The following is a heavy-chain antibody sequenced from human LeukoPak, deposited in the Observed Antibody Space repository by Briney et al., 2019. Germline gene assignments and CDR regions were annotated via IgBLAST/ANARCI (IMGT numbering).Heavy chain of an antibody. CDR3: AKDRDGADRIIL. CDR2: LNPNTGHA. Sequence: ASVKVSCKVVAYDFTGYHIHWVRQAPGQGPEWMGRLNPNTGHAVYAFKFQGRVTITRDTSSSTAYMEVTRLTSDDTALYYCAKDRDGADRIILWGQGTLVTVSS. CDR1: AYDFTGYH. V-gene: IGHV1-2*06. D-gene: IGHD5-24*01. J-gene: IGHJ4*02.